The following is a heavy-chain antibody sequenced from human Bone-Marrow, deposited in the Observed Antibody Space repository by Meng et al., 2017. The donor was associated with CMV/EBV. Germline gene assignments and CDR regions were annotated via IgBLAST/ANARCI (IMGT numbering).Heavy chain of an antibody. CDR3: ARDSGSLEGDATNFGY. CDR1: GGSVSSGSYY. D-gene: IGHD1-26*01. CDR2: IYYSGST. V-gene: IGHV4-61*01. Sequence: SETLSLTCTVSGGSVSSGSYYWSWIRQPPGKGLEWIGYIYYSGSTNYNPSLKSRVTISVDTSKNQFSLKLSSVTAADTAVYYCARDSGSLEGDATNFGYWGQGTRVTGSS. J-gene: IGHJ4*02.